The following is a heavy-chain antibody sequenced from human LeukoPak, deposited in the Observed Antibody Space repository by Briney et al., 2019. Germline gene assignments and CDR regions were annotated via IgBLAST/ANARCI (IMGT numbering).Heavy chain of an antibody. Sequence: RGSLRLSCAASGFTFSSYWMHWVRHTPGKGLVWVSRIKGDGSSTSYADSVKGRFTISRDNAKNTLYLQMNSLRAEDTAVYYCAREKDYYGSGNYYLFDYWGQGTLVTVSS. CDR2: IKGDGSST. J-gene: IGHJ4*02. CDR3: AREKDYYGSGNYYLFDY. V-gene: IGHV3-74*01. D-gene: IGHD3-10*01. CDR1: GFTFSSYW.